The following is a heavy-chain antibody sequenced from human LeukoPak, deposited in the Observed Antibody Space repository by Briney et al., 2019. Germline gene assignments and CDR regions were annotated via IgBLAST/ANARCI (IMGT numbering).Heavy chain of an antibody. CDR2: IWYDGGNK. J-gene: IGHJ5*02. D-gene: IGHD6-13*01. CDR1: GFTFSSYG. Sequence: GGSLRLSCAASGFTFSSYGMHWVRQAPGKGLEWVAVIWYDGGNKYYADSVKGRFTISRDNSKNTLYLQMKSLRAEDTAVYYCAKDIGIFQQLVNWFDPWGQGTLVTVSS. V-gene: IGHV3-33*06. CDR3: AKDIGIFQQLVNWFDP.